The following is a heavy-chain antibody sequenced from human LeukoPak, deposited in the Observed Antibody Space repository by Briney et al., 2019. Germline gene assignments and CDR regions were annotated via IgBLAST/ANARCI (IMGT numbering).Heavy chain of an antibody. V-gene: IGHV4-59*01. D-gene: IGHD3-3*01. J-gene: IGHJ4*02. CDR3: ARPRSGYPHYLDY. CDR1: GGSISNYY. Sequence: PSETLSLTCTVSGGSISNYYWSWIRQPPGKGLEWIGYIYYSGSTNYNPSLKSRVTISVDTSKNQFSLKLTSVTAADTAVYYCARPRSGYPHYLDYWGQGTLVTVSS. CDR2: IYYSGST.